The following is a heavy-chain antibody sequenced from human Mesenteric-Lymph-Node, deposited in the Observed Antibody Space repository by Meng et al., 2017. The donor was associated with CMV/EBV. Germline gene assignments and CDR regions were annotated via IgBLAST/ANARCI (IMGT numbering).Heavy chain of an antibody. V-gene: IGHV3-21*01. J-gene: IGHJ4*02. CDR2: ITSSSNYI. CDR1: GFTFSNYA. CDR3: VRALYGVTYSFDF. Sequence: GESLKISCAASGFTFSNYAMHWVRQAPGKGLEWVSSITSSSNYIYYAESLKGRFTISRDNAKNSLFLQMDRLTAEDTALYYCVRALYGVTYSFDFWGQGTPVTVSS. D-gene: IGHD2-8*01.